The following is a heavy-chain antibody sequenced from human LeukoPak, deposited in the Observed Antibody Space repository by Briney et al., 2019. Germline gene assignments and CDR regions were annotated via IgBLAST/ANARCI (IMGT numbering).Heavy chain of an antibody. Sequence: ASLKVSSKASGYTFTSYGISCVRQAPGQGLEWMGWISAYNGNTNYAQKLQRRVTMTTDTSTSTAYMELRSLRSDDTAVYYCARVDPRFLEWFFDYWGQGTLVTVSS. CDR3: ARVDPRFLEWFFDY. CDR2: ISAYNGNT. V-gene: IGHV1-18*01. D-gene: IGHD3-3*01. J-gene: IGHJ4*02. CDR1: GYTFTSYG.